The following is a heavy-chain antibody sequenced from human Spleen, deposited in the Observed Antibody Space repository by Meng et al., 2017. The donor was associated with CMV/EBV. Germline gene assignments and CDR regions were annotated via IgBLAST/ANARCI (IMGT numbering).Heavy chain of an antibody. J-gene: IGHJ4*02. Sequence: QLQLQAARPGLGTPSQPLSLTCTVSGASVSSGGYYWTWIRQHPGKGLEWFGHIYYSGSTFYNPSLKRRVTMSVDTSKNQFSLKLISVTAADTAVYYCARTKWSLYFDYWGQGTLVTVSS. CDR2: IYYSGST. D-gene: IGHD2-8*01. CDR3: ARTKWSLYFDY. CDR1: GASVSSGGYY. V-gene: IGHV4-31*03.